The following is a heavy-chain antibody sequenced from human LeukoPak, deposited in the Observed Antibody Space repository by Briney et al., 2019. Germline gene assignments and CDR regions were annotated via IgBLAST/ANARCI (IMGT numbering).Heavy chain of an antibody. CDR3: AGGAWAARLNS. CDR2: IFDSKTI. CDR1: GESLNYYY. Sequence: PSETLSLTCAVYGESLNYYYWSWIRQSPGKGLEWIGDIFDSKTINYNPSLKSRVTISAATSSQQFSLNLKSVTAADTAVYFCAGGAWAARLNSWAQGALVIVSS. V-gene: IGHV4-34*12. J-gene: IGHJ4*02. D-gene: IGHD4-23*01.